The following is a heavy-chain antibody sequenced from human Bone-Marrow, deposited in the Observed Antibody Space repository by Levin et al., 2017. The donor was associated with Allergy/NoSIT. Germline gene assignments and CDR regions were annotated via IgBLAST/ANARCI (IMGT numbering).Heavy chain of an antibody. V-gene: IGHV3-72*01. Sequence: PGESLKISCVASGFTFSDHYMDWVRQAPGKGLEWVGRVRNKANTYSTEYAASVKGRFTVSRDDSKNLLYLQMNSLKTEDTAAYYCARGAGGTIQRTGAGTLYIVGMDVWGQGTTVTVSS. CDR3: ARGAGGTIQRTGAGTLYIVGMDV. D-gene: IGHD1-1*01. CDR1: GFTFSDHY. CDR2: VRNKANTYST. J-gene: IGHJ6*02.